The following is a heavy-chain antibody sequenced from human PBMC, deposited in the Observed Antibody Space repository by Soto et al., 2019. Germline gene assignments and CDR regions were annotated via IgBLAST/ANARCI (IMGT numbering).Heavy chain of an antibody. D-gene: IGHD3-22*01. CDR3: ARAVNYYYGMDV. V-gene: IGHV1-18*01. Sequence: ASVKDSCKGSGYTFTSYGISWVRQAPGQGLEWMGWISAYNGNTNYAQKLQGRVTMTTDTSTSTAYMELRSLRSDDTAVYYCARAVNYYYGMDVWGQGTTVTVSS. CDR2: ISAYNGNT. J-gene: IGHJ6*02. CDR1: GYTFTSYG.